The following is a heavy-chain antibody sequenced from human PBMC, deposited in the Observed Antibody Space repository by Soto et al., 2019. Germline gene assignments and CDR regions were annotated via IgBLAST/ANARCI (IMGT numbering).Heavy chain of an antibody. CDR1: GFTFSSYA. D-gene: IGHD1-1*01. Sequence: AGGSLRLSCAASGFTFSSYAMHWVRQAPGKGLEYVSAISSNGGSTYYANSVKGRFTISRDNSKNTLYLQMGSLRAEDMAVYYCASTVVALEGLDYWGQGTLVTVSS. CDR3: ASTVVALEGLDY. J-gene: IGHJ4*02. V-gene: IGHV3-64*01. CDR2: ISSNGGST.